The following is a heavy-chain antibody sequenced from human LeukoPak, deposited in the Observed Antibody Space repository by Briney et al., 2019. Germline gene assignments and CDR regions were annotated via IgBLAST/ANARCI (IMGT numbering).Heavy chain of an antibody. CDR2: IKRDGSEK. CDR1: GFTFSSYA. CDR3: VREPLNDSSGSYFDE. D-gene: IGHD3-22*01. V-gene: IGHV3-7*01. Sequence: GGSLRLSCAASGFTFSSYAMSWVRQAPGKGLEWVAIIKRDGSEKYYVDSVKGRFTISRDNAKNSLYLQMIGLRAEDSALYYCVREPLNDSSGSYFDEWGQGTLVTVSS. J-gene: IGHJ4*02.